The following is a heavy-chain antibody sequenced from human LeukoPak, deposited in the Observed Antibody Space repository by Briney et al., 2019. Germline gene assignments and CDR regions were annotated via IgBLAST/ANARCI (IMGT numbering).Heavy chain of an antibody. CDR2: IRGGGSNT. Sequence: GGSLRLSCAAPGFTFNNYAMNWVRQAPGKGLEWVSYIRGGGSNTRYSDSVKGRFIISRDNSKNILYLQMNSLRAEDTAIYYCAKCSASYSNDAFDVWGRGIMVTVSS. CDR1: GFTFNNYA. D-gene: IGHD3-10*02. CDR3: AKCSASYSNDAFDV. J-gene: IGHJ3*01. V-gene: IGHV3-23*01.